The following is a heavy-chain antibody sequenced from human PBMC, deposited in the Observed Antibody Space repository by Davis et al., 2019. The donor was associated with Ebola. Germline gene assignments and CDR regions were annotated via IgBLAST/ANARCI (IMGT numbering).Heavy chain of an antibody. Sequence: PGGSLRLSCAASGFTFRSYSMNWVRQAPGKGLEWVSYISSSSITIYYADSVKGRFTISRDNAKNSLYLQMNSLRDEDTAVYYCARDGYYYDSSGYYGIYYFDYWGQGTLVTVSS. V-gene: IGHV3-48*02. CDR3: ARDGYYYDSSGYYGIYYFDY. CDR1: GFTFRSYS. D-gene: IGHD3-22*01. J-gene: IGHJ4*02. CDR2: ISSSSITI.